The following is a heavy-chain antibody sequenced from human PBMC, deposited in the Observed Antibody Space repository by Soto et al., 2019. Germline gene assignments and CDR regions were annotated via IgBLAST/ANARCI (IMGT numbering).Heavy chain of an antibody. V-gene: IGHV4-59*08. D-gene: IGHD3-22*01. CDR3: ARLISGYYVFDY. Sequence: SETLSLTCTVSGGSISSYYWSWIRQPPGKGLEWIGYIYYSGSANYNPSLKSRVTISVDTSKNQFSLKLSSVTAADTAVYYCARLISGYYVFDYWGQGTLVPVAS. J-gene: IGHJ4*02. CDR1: GGSISSYY. CDR2: IYYSGSA.